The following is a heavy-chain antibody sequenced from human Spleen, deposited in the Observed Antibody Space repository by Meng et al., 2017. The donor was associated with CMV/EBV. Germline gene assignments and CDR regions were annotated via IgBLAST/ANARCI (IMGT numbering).Heavy chain of an antibody. J-gene: IGHJ4*02. Sequence: SGDSVTSGSNYWTWIRQAPGKGLECIGYISSNGNTKYNPSLKSRVTISTDSSKNRFSLHLSSVTAADTAVYYCARESFGLRWAGFDYWGPGTLVTVSS. D-gene: IGHD1-26*01. CDR2: ISSNGNT. CDR3: ARESFGLRWAGFDY. V-gene: IGHV4-61*01. CDR1: GDSVTSGSNY.